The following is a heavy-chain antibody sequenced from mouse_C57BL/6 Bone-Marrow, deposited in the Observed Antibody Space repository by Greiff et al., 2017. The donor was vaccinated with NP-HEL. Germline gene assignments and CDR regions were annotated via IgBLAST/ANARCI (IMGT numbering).Heavy chain of an antibody. Sequence: QVHVKQPGAELVRPGSSVKLSCKASGYTFTSYWMDWVKQRPGQGLEWIGNIYPSDSETHYNQKFKDKATLTVDKSSSTAYMQLSSLTSEDSAVYYCARRGLSYSPYYFDYWGQGTTLTVSS. J-gene: IGHJ2*01. D-gene: IGHD2-12*01. CDR3: ARRGLSYSPYYFDY. CDR1: GYTFTSYW. V-gene: IGHV1-61*01. CDR2: IYPSDSET.